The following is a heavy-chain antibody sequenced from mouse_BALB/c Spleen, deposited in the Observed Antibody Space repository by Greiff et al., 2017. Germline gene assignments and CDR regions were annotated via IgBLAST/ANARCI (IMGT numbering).Heavy chain of an antibody. J-gene: IGHJ2*01. CDR3: ARGGVLRLLDY. CDR1: GFTFSDYY. V-gene: IGHV5-4*02. D-gene: IGHD1-2*01. Sequence: EVQGVESGGGLVQPGGSLKLSCAASGFTFSDYYMYWVRQTPEKRLEWVATISDGGSYTYYPDSVKGRFTISRDNAKNNLYLQMSSLKSEDTAMYYCARGGVLRLLDYWGQGTTLTVSS. CDR2: ISDGGSYT.